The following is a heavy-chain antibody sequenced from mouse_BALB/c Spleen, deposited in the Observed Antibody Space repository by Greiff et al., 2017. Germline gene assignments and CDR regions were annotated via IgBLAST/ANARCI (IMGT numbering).Heavy chain of an antibody. V-gene: IGHV14-3*02. CDR3: ARDLRDAMDY. J-gene: IGHJ4*01. CDR1: GFNIKDTY. Sequence: VQLKESGAELVKPGASVKLSCTASGFNIKDTYMHWVKQRPEQGLEWIGRIDPANGNTKYDPKFQGKATITADTSSNTAYLQLSSLTSEDTAVYYCARDLRDAMDYWGQGTSVTVSS. CDR2: IDPANGNT. D-gene: IGHD5-1*01.